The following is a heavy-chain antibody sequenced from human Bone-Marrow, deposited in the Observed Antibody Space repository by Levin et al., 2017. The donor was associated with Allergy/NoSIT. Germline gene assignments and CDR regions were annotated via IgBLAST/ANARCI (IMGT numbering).Heavy chain of an antibody. CDR3: AGFAVADTPFDY. Sequence: PSETLSLTCAISGDSVSSNSAAWNWIRQSPSRGLEWLGRTYYRSKWYNDYAVSVKGRITIKPDTSKNQFSLQLNSVTPEDTAVYFCAGFAVADTPFDYWGQGTLVTVSS. J-gene: IGHJ4*02. CDR2: TYYRSKWYN. V-gene: IGHV6-1*01. D-gene: IGHD6-19*01. CDR1: GDSVSSNSAA.